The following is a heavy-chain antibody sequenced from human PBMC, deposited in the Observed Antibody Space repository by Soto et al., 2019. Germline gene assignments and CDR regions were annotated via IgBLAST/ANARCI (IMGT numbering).Heavy chain of an antibody. Sequence: PSETLSLTCAVYGGSFSGYYWSWIRQPPGKGLEWIGEINHSGSTNYNPSLKSRVTISVDTSKNQFSLKLSSVTAADTAVYYCARVYYFWTGIPTRYFDYWGQGTLVTVSS. CDR3: ARVYYFWTGIPTRYFDY. D-gene: IGHD3-3*01. CDR1: GGSFSGYY. V-gene: IGHV4-34*01. J-gene: IGHJ4*02. CDR2: INHSGST.